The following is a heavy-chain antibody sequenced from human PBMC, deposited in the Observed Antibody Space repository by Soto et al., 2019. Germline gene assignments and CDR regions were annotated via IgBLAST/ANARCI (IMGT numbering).Heavy chain of an antibody. Sequence: ASVKVSCKASGYTFTGAYIHWVRQAPGQGLEWMGCINPNSGGTEFAQKFQGRVTVTRGTSITTVYMEMNRLRSDDTGVYYCARDFTTRSYGVDVWGQGTAVTSP. CDR3: ARDFTTRSYGVDV. J-gene: IGHJ6*02. CDR1: GYTFTGAY. D-gene: IGHD3-10*01. CDR2: INPNSGGT. V-gene: IGHV1-2*02.